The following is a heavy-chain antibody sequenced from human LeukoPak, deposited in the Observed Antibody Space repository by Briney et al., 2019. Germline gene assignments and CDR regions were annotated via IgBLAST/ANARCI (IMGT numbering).Heavy chain of an antibody. V-gene: IGHV4-59*01. CDR3: ARGDTGYSSSSY. CDR1: GGSISSYY. D-gene: IGHD6-13*01. CDR2: IYYSGT. Sequence: SETLSLTCTVSGGSISSYYWSWIRQPPGKGLEWIGYIYYSGTNYNPSLNSRVTISLDTSKNQFSLKVDSVTAADTAVYYCARGDTGYSSSSYWGQGTLVTVSS. J-gene: IGHJ4*02.